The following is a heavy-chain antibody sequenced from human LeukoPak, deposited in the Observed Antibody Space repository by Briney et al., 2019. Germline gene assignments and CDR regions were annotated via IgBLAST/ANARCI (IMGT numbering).Heavy chain of an antibody. CDR3: ARQEGIIGTTDWFDP. D-gene: IGHD1-7*01. CDR1: GGSIGSYY. Sequence: SETLSLTCTVSGGSIGSYYWTWIRQPPGKGLEWIGYISYSGTTKYNPSLDGRVTISVDTSKNQFSLKLSSVTAADTAVYYCARQEGIIGTTDWFDPWGQGILVTVSS. J-gene: IGHJ5*02. V-gene: IGHV4-59*08. CDR2: ISYSGTT.